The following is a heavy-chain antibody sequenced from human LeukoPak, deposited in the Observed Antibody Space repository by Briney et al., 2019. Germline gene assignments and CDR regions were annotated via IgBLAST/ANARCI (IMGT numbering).Heavy chain of an antibody. D-gene: IGHD1-26*01. CDR1: GFTFDDHA. CDR3: AREGWEELGHYFDY. CDR2: IHSDGTT. V-gene: IGHV3-53*01. J-gene: IGHJ4*02. Sequence: PGRSLRLSCAASGFTFDDHAMHWVRQAPQKGLEWVSTIHSDGTTYYVDSVKGRFLISRDISQNTVYLEMNSLRAEDAAVYYCAREGWEELGHYFDYWGQGTVVTVSS.